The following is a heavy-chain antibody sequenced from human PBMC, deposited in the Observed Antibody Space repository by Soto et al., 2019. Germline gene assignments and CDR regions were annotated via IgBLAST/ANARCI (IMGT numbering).Heavy chain of an antibody. CDR1: GFTFSIYG. CDR3: AKRLFCSGSTCYYYYYGMDV. Sequence: VQLLESGGGLVQPGGSLRLSCAASGFTFSIYGMTWVRQAPGKGLEWVSAISGSGGHTFYADSVKGRFTISRDNSKNTLYLQMNGLRVEDTAVYYCAKRLFCSGSTCYYYYYGMDVWGQGTTVTVSS. CDR2: ISGSGGHT. V-gene: IGHV3-23*01. J-gene: IGHJ6*02. D-gene: IGHD2-15*01.